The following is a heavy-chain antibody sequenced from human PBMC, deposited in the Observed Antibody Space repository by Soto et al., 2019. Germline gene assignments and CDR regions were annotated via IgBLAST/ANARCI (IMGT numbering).Heavy chain of an antibody. CDR3: ATHQEWLVLFDY. Sequence: QVQLVQSGAEVKKPGASVKVSCKASGYTFTSYAMHWVRQAPGQRLEWMGWINAGNGNTKYSQKFQGRVTITRDTSASTAYMDLSSLRSEDTAVYYCATHQEWLVLFDYWGQGTLVTVSS. CDR1: GYTFTSYA. V-gene: IGHV1-3*01. CDR2: INAGNGNT. D-gene: IGHD6-19*01. J-gene: IGHJ4*02.